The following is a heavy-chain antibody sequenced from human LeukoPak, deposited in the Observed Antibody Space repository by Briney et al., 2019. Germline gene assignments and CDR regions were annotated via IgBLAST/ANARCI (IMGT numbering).Heavy chain of an antibody. CDR1: GDSISSYY. V-gene: IGHV4-59*08. CDR2: IYYSGTT. J-gene: IGHJ4*02. D-gene: IGHD3-22*01. Sequence: SETLSLTCTVSGDSISSYYWSWIRQPPGKGLEWIGYIYYSGTTNYNPSLKSRVTISVDTSKNQFSLKLSSVTAADTAVYYCARSGTGLLRYYFDYWGQGTLITVSS. CDR3: ARSGTGLLRYYFDY.